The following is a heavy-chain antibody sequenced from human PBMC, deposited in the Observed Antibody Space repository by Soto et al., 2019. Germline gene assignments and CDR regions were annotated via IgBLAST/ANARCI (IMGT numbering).Heavy chain of an antibody. CDR1: GYSFTSYW. CDR2: IYPGDSDT. V-gene: IGHV5-51*01. J-gene: IGHJ6*02. Sequence: PGESLKISCKGSGYSFTSYWIGWVRQMPGKGLEWMGIIYPGDSDTRYSPSFQGQVTISADKSISTAYLQWSSLKASDTAMYYCARGSSWLGGLDYYGMDVWGQGTTVTVSS. CDR3: ARGSSWLGGLDYYGMDV. D-gene: IGHD6-13*01.